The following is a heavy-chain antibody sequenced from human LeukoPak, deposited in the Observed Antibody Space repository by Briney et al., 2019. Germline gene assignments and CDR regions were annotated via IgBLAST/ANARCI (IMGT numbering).Heavy chain of an antibody. Sequence: GGSLRLSCAASGFIFSSKYMSWVRQAPGKGLEWVSVIYSGGSTYYSASVEGRFTISRDNSKNTVYLQMNSLRVEDTAVYYCARAGPIDYWGQGTLVTVSS. V-gene: IGHV3-53*01. CDR1: GFIFSSKY. CDR3: ARAGPIDY. CDR2: IYSGGST. J-gene: IGHJ4*02.